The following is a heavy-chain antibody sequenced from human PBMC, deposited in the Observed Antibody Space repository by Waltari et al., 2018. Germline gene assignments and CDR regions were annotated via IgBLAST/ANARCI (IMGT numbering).Heavy chain of an antibody. Sequence: QVQLQQWGAGRLKPSETLSLTCAVYGGSFSGYYWSWIRQPPGKGLEWIGEINHSGSTNYNPSLKSRVTISVDTSKNQFSLKLSSVTAADTAVYYCARGREDYYYYYMDVWGKGTTVTVSS. CDR2: INHSGST. CDR3: ARGREDYYYYYMDV. J-gene: IGHJ6*03. V-gene: IGHV4-34*01. CDR1: GGSFSGYY.